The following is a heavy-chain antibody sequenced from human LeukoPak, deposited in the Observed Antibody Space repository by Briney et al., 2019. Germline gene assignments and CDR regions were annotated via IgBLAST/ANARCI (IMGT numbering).Heavy chain of an antibody. V-gene: IGHV3-23*01. Sequence: PGGSLRLSCAASGFTFSSYAMSRVRQAPGKGLEWVSGISDTGGRTNYADSVKGRFTISRDNPKNTLYLQMNSLRAEDTAVYYCARRGRQVGAASSHWGQGTLVTVSS. CDR1: GFTFSSYA. CDR3: ARRGRQVGAASSH. D-gene: IGHD2-15*01. J-gene: IGHJ4*02. CDR2: ISDTGGRT.